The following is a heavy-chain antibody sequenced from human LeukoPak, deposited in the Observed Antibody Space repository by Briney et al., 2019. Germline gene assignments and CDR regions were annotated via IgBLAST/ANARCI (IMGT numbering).Heavy chain of an antibody. CDR3: AKAPYDILTGYSLNWFDP. CDR1: GYTFTTYA. CDR2: INGDNGNT. J-gene: IGHJ5*02. V-gene: IGHV1-3*01. D-gene: IGHD3-9*01. Sequence: SVKVSCKASGYTFTTYAMHWVRQAPGQRPEWMGWINGDNGNTKYSQKFQGRVSITRDTSTYTGYLELRSLSSADTAVYFCAKAPYDILTGYSLNWFDPWGQGTLVTVSS.